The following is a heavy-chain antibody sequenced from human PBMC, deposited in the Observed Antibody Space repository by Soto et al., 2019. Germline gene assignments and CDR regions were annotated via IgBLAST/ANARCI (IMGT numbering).Heavy chain of an antibody. J-gene: IGHJ4*02. Sequence: ETLSPTCAVTRGCNPRNRYYWGWIRQPPGRGLEWIGSIYYSGSTYYNPSLKSRVTISVDTSKNQFSLKLSSVTAADTPVYYCARHGYNWNYVWGQGTLVTVSS. V-gene: IGHV4-39*01. D-gene: IGHD1-7*01. CDR3: ARHGYNWNYV. CDR2: IYYSGST. CDR1: RGCNPRNRYY.